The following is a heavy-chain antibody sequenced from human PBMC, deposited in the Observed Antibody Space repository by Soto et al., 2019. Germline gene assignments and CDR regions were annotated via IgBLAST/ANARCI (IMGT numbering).Heavy chain of an antibody. CDR2: IYWDDDK. CDR3: AHIMITYGGVIRKDAFDF. CDR1: EFSLSTSGVG. J-gene: IGHJ3*01. D-gene: IGHD3-16*02. V-gene: IGHV2-5*02. Sequence: QITLKESGPTLVKPTQTLTLTCTFSEFSLSTSGVGVGWIRQSPGKALEWLALIYWDDDKRYSPSLRSRLAITKDTSKNLVVLKMTNMDPVDAGTYYCAHIMITYGGVIRKDAFDFWGQGTMVTVSS.